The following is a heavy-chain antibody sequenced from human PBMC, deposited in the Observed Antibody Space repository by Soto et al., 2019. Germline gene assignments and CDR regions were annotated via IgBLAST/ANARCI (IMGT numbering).Heavy chain of an antibody. Sequence: PREALNLSCTGSGYSFTQYLIGRVRQMPGKGPECMAIIYPDESDTRYSPSFQGQVTISADKSISTAYLQWSSLKASDTAMYYCVRMGFSGGGYLSYYYYGMDIWGQGTTVTVSS. CDR1: GYSFTQYL. CDR2: IYPDESDT. V-gene: IGHV5-51*01. D-gene: IGHD5-12*01. CDR3: VRMGFSGGGYLSYYYYGMDI. J-gene: IGHJ6*02.